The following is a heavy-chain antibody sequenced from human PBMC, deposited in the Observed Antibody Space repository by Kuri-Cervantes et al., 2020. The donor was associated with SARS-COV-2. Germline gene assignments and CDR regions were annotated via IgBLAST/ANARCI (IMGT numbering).Heavy chain of an antibody. Sequence: GGALRLSCAASGFTVSSNYMSWVRQAPGKGLEWVSVIYSGGSTYYADSVKGRFTISRDNSKNTLYLQMNSLRAEDTAVYYCARERGLRGWFDPWGQGTLVTVSS. CDR3: ARERGLRGWFDP. CDR1: GFTVSSNY. J-gene: IGHJ5*02. V-gene: IGHV3-53*01. CDR2: IYSGGST.